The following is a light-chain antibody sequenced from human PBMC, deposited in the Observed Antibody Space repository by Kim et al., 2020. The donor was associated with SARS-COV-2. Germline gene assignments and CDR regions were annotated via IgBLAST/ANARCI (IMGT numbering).Light chain of an antibody. CDR3: QQRSNWPLT. Sequence: LSPGEGVTLSCRASQSVRSYLAWYQHKPGQAPRLLIYDASNRATGIPARFSGSGSGTDFTLTISSLEPEDFGVYYCQQRSNWPLTFGGGTKVDIK. CDR2: DAS. J-gene: IGKJ4*01. CDR1: QSVRSY. V-gene: IGKV3-11*01.